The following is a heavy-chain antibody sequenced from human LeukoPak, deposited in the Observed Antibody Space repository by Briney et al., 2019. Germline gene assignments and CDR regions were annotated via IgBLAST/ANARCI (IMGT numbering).Heavy chain of an antibody. CDR1: GGSISSYY. J-gene: IGHJ2*01. CDR2: IYYSGST. D-gene: IGHD3-10*01. CDR3: ASRFTYGYRYFDL. V-gene: IGHV4-59*08. Sequence: SETLSLTCTVPGGSISSYYWSWIRQPPGKGLEWIGYIYYSGSTNYNPSLKSRVTISVDTSKNQFSLKLSSVTAADTAVYYCASRFTYGYRYFDLWGRGTLVTVSS.